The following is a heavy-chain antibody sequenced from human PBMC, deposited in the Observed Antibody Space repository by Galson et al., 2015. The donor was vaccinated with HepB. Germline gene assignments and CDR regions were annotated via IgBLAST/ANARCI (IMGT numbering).Heavy chain of an antibody. CDR2: INPSGGST. Sequence: SVKVSCKASGYTFTLHYVHWVRQAPGQGLEWMGIINPSGGSTSYADKFQGRVTMTRDTSTKTVYLEMTSLTSDDTAVYYCVRDKRPQDWYHYGLDAWGQGTTVTVSS. CDR3: VRDKRPQDWYHYGLDA. J-gene: IGHJ6*02. V-gene: IGHV1-46*01. CDR1: GYTFTLHY. D-gene: IGHD3-9*01.